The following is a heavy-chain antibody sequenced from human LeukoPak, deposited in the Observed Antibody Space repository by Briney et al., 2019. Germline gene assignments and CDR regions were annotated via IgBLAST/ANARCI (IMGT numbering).Heavy chain of an antibody. CDR1: GFTFSSYG. V-gene: IGHV3-33*01. J-gene: IGHJ3*02. CDR3: ARARYYGDAFDI. D-gene: IGHD3-10*01. Sequence: GGSLRLSCAASGFTFSSYGMHWVRQAPGKGLEWVAVIWYDGSNKYYADSVKGRFTISRDNSKNSLYLQMNSLRADDTAVYYCARARYYGDAFDIWGQGTMVTVSS. CDR2: IWYDGSNK.